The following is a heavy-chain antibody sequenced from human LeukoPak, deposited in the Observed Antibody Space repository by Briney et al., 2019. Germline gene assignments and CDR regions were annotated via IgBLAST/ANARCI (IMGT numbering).Heavy chain of an antibody. J-gene: IGHJ4*02. D-gene: IGHD3-10*01. CDR3: ARDSTMVRGAIGLDY. CDR2: IYYSGST. CDR1: GGSISSHY. V-gene: IGHV4-59*11. Sequence: SETLSLTCTVSGGSISSHYWSWIRQPPGKGLEYIGYIYYSGSTNYNPSLKSRVTISVDTSKNQFSLKLSSVTAADTAVYYCARDSTMVRGAIGLDYWGQGTLVTVSS.